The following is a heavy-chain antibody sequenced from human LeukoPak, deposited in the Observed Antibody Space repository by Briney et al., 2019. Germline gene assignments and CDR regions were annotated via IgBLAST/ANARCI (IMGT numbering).Heavy chain of an antibody. D-gene: IGHD1-26*01. CDR2: IIPIFGTA. J-gene: IGHJ4*02. Sequence: ASVKVSCKASGGTFSSYAISWVRQAPGQGLEWMGGIIPIFGTANYAQKFQGRVTITADESTSTAYMELSSLRSEDTAVYYCARESYSGSYYNYFDYWGQGTLVTVSS. V-gene: IGHV1-69*13. CDR1: GGTFSSYA. CDR3: ARESYSGSYYNYFDY.